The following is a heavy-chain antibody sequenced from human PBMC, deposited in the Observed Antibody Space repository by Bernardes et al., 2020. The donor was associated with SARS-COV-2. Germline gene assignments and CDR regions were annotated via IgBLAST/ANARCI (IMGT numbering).Heavy chain of an antibody. Sequence: SETLSLTCTVSGGSISSYYWSWIRQPPGKGLEWIGYIYYSGSTNYNPSLKSRVTISVDTSKNQFSLKLSSVTAADTAVYYCARASVPSIAARPYYFDYWGQGTLVTVSS. V-gene: IGHV4-59*01. D-gene: IGHD6-6*01. CDR3: ARASVPSIAARPYYFDY. CDR1: GGSISSYY. J-gene: IGHJ4*02. CDR2: IYYSGST.